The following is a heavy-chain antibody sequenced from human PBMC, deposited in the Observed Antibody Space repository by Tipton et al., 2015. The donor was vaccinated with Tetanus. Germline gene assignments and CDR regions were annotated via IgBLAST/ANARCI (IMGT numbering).Heavy chain of an antibody. J-gene: IGHJ5*02. CDR2: IYYSRST. CDR1: GGSITSGTYY. V-gene: IGHV4-39*01. Sequence: LRLSCTVSGGSITSGTYYWGWIRQPPGKGLEWIGNIYYSRSTYYNSPPKSRVTISLDTSKNQFSLKMTSVTAADTAVYYCARQADNWFDPWGQGILVAVSS. CDR3: ARQADNWFDP.